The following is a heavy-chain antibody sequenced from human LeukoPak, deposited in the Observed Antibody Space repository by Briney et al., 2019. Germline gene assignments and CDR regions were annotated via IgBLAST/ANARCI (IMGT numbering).Heavy chain of an antibody. CDR3: VKDYSTIAAAANPLFDY. CDR2: ITGSGDTT. V-gene: IGHV3-23*01. CDR1: GFTFSSYA. J-gene: IGHJ4*02. Sequence: QPGGSLRLSCAASGFTFSSYAVTWVRQAPGKGLGWVSGITGSGDTTFYADSVKGRFTISRDNSKNTLYLQMHSLRAEDTAVYYCVKDYSTIAAAANPLFDYWGQGALVTVSS. D-gene: IGHD6-13*01.